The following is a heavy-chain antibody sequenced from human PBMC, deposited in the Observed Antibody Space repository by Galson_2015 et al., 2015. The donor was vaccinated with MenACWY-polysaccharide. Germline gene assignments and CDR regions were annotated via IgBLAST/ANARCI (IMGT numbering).Heavy chain of an antibody. D-gene: IGHD7-27*01. Sequence: SLRLSCAGSGFTLGSYGMHWLRQAPGKGLEWVAVISYDGSNRDYTDSVRGRFTISRDTSKNTLYLDMNSLRPEDTAVYHCAKVGSLGIGYYYHDMDVWGKGTMVTVSS. CDR2: ISYDGSNR. V-gene: IGHV3-30*18. CDR1: GFTLGSYG. CDR3: AKVGSLGIGYYYHDMDV. J-gene: IGHJ6*03.